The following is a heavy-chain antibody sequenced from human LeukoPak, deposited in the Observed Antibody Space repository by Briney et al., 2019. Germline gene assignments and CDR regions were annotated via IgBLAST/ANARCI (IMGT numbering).Heavy chain of an antibody. CDR1: GFTFSDLW. CDR3: TSVSAGLVEY. CDR2: TRNKAKSCTT. Sequence: GGSLRLSCAASGFTFSDLWMIWVRQAPGKGLEWVGRTRNKAKSCTTEYAASVKGRFIISRDDSKNSLYLQMNSLKTEDTAVYYCTSVSAGLVEYWGQGTLVTVSS. V-gene: IGHV3-72*01. J-gene: IGHJ4*02.